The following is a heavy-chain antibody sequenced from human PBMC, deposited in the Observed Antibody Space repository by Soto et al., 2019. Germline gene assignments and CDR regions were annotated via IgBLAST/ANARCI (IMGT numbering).Heavy chain of an antibody. CDR3: TTQGFGVLHGLVDV. CDR1: GGSISSTSYY. CDR2: LYYSGST. D-gene: IGHD3-10*01. J-gene: IGHJ6*02. V-gene: IGHV4-39*07. Sequence: SETLSLTCTVSGGSISSTSYYWVWIRQPPGKGLEWIGSLYYSGSTYYNPSLKSRVMLSVDTSKNQCSLELTSVIAADAAVYYCTTQGFGVLHGLVDVWGQGTTVTVSS.